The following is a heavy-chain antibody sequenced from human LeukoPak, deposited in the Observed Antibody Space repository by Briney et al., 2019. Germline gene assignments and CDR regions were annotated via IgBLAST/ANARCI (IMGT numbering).Heavy chain of an antibody. Sequence: PGGSLRLSCAASGFPFRSHWMHWVRQDPGKGLVWVSHISTDGTTTNYADSVKGRFTISRDNAKDTLYLQLNSLRAEDTAIYYCARSLGYSSGGWGQGTLVTVSS. V-gene: IGHV3-74*01. CDR2: ISTDGTTT. J-gene: IGHJ4*02. D-gene: IGHD2-15*01. CDR3: ARSLGYSSGG. CDR1: GFPFRSHW.